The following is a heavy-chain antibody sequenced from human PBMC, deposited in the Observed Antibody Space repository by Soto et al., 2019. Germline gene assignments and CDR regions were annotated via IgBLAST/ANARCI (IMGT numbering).Heavy chain of an antibody. CDR3: AKYRLLWFGELPDY. V-gene: IGHV3-23*01. D-gene: IGHD3-10*01. CDR1: GFTFSGYA. Sequence: PGGSLRLSCAASGFTFSGYAMSWVRQAPGKGLEWVSAISGSGGSTYYADSVKGRFTISRDNSKNTLYLQMNSLRAEDTAVYYCAKYRLLWFGELPDYWGQGTLVTVSS. J-gene: IGHJ4*02. CDR2: ISGSGGST.